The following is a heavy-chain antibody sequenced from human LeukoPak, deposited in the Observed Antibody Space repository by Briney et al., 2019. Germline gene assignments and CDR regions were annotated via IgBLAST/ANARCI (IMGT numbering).Heavy chain of an antibody. CDR2: IYYSGST. CDR1: GRSISSYY. J-gene: IGHJ4*02. V-gene: IGHV4-59*08. D-gene: IGHD2/OR15-2a*01. CDR3: ARHRGRIYFDY. Sequence: PSETLSLTCTVSGRSISSYYWSWIRQPPGKGLEWIGYIYYSGSTNYNPSLKSRVTISVDTSKNQFSLKLSSVTAADTAVYYCARHRGRIYFDYWGQGTLVTVSS.